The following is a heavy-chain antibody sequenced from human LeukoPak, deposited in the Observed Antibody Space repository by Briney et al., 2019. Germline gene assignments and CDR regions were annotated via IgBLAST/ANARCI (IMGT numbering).Heavy chain of an antibody. V-gene: IGHV3-21*06. CDR1: GFTFSNYY. J-gene: IGHJ4*02. CDR3: GRAGDY. CDR2: ISGTSSYI. Sequence: MPGGSLRLSCAASGFTFSNYYMNWVRQAPGKGLEWISSISGTSSYIFYADSMKGRFIVSRDNAKNSLFLQMNSLRAEDTAVYYCGRAGDYWGQGTLVTVSS. D-gene: IGHD7-27*01.